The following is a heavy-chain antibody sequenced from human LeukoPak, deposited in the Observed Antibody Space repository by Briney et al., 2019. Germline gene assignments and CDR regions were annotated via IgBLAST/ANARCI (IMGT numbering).Heavy chain of an antibody. D-gene: IGHD1-26*01. CDR3: ARDKRAGANMSYYYMDV. CDR1: GFTVSTNY. Sequence: PGGSLRLSCAASGFTVSTNYTSWVRQAPGEGLEWGSIIYSGGTTYYADSVKGRFTISRDNSKNTLYLQMNNLRAEDTAVYYCARDKRAGANMSYYYMDVWGKGTTVTVSS. CDR2: IYSGGTT. J-gene: IGHJ6*03. V-gene: IGHV3-53*01.